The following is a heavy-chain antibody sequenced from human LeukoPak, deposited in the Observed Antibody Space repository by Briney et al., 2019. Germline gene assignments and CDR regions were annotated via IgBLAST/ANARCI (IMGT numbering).Heavy chain of an antibody. CDR1: GYTFTGYY. CDR3: ASSRTPRPYYYYHMDV. CDR2: INPNSGGT. Sequence: ASVKVSCKASGYTFTGYYMHWVRQAPGQGLEWMGWINPNSGGTNYAQKFQGRVTMTRDTSISTAYMELSRLRSDDTAVYYCASSRTPRPYYYYHMDVWGKGTTVTVSS. V-gene: IGHV1-2*02. J-gene: IGHJ6*03.